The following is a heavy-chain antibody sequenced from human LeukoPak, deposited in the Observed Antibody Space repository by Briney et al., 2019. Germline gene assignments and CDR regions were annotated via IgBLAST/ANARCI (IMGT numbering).Heavy chain of an antibody. D-gene: IGHD3-10*01. V-gene: IGHV4-31*03. CDR1: GGSISSGGYY. J-gene: IGHJ6*02. CDR3: ARINTMVRGVIIKDYYYGMDV. Sequence: PSQTLSLTCTVSGGSISSGGYYWSWIRQHPGKGLEWIGYIYYSGSTYYNASLKSRVTISVDTSKNQFSLKLSSVTAADTAVYYCARINTMVRGVIIKDYYYGMDVWGQGTTVTVSS. CDR2: IYYSGST.